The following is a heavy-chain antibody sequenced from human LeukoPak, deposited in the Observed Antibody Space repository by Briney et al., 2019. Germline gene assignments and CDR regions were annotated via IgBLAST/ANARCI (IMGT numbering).Heavy chain of an antibody. Sequence: ASVKVSCKVSGYTLTELSMHWVRQATGQGLEWMGWMNPNSGNTGYAQKFQGRVTITRNTSISTAYMELSSLRSEDTAVYYCARGRGYSSSWYYFDYWGQGTLVTVSS. D-gene: IGHD6-13*01. CDR1: GYTLTELS. V-gene: IGHV1-8*03. CDR3: ARGRGYSSSWYYFDY. J-gene: IGHJ4*02. CDR2: MNPNSGNT.